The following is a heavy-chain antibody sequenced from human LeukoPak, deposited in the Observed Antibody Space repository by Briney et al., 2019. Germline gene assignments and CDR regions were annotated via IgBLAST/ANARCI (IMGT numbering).Heavy chain of an antibody. D-gene: IGHD5-18*01. J-gene: IGHJ6*03. CDR2: INHSGST. CDR3: ARGVTYYYYYMDV. CDR1: GGSFSGYY. Sequence: SETLSLTCAVYGGSFSGYYWSWIRQPPGKGLEWIGEINHSGSTNYNPSLKSRVTISVDTSKNQFSLKLSSVTAADTAVYYCARGVTYYYYYMDVWGKGTTVTVSS. V-gene: IGHV4-34*01.